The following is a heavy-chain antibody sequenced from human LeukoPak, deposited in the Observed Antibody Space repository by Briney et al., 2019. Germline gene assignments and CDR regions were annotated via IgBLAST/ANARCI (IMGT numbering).Heavy chain of an antibody. Sequence: GGSLRLSCAASGFTFSSYAMSWVRQAPGKGLEWVSVIYRGDSTYYAESVKGRFTISRDNSKNTLYLQMNSLRAEDTAVYYCVREIGNSGNYDWGQGTLVTVSS. CDR2: IYRGDST. V-gene: IGHV3-53*01. D-gene: IGHD1-26*01. CDR3: VREIGNSGNYD. CDR1: GFTFSSYA. J-gene: IGHJ4*02.